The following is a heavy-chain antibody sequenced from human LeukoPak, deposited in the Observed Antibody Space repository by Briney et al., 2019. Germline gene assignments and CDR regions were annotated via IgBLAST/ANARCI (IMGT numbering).Heavy chain of an antibody. CDR2: INLGDSDT. D-gene: IGHD1-26*01. CDR1: GHRFTNHW. J-gene: IGHJ5*02. Sequence: GESLKISCEVSGHRFTNHWIGWVRQMPGKGLEWMGIINLGDSDTKYSPSFQGQVTISVDTSITTAYLYWRSLKASDTAMYYCATRRYSGSPNYFDPWGQGTLVTVSS. CDR3: ATRRYSGSPNYFDP. V-gene: IGHV5-51*01.